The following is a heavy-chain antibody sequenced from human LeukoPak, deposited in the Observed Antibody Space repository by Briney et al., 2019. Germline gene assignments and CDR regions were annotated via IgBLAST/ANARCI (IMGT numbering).Heavy chain of an antibody. V-gene: IGHV3-23*01. D-gene: IGHD6-13*01. CDR3: AKDAPYSSTNTRWFDP. Sequence: GGSLRLSCAASGFTFSSYAMSWVHQAPGKGLEWVSAISGSGGSTYYADSVKGRSTISRDNSKNTLYLQMNSLRAEDTAVYYCAKDAPYSSTNTRWFDPWGQGTLVTVSS. J-gene: IGHJ5*02. CDR2: ISGSGGST. CDR1: GFTFSSYA.